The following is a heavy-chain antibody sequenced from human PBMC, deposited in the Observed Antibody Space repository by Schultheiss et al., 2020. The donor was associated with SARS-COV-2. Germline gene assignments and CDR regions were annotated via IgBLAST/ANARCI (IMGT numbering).Heavy chain of an antibody. Sequence: GGSLRLSCAASGFTVSSNYMSWVRQAPGKGLEWVSVIYSGGSTYYADSVKGRFTISRHNSKNTLYLQMNSLRAEDTAVYYCARGLYYYDSSGYPRGVYFQHWGQGTLVTVSS. CDR3: ARGLYYYDSSGYPRGVYFQH. CDR1: GFTVSSNY. D-gene: IGHD3-22*01. J-gene: IGHJ1*01. V-gene: IGHV3-53*01. CDR2: IYSGGST.